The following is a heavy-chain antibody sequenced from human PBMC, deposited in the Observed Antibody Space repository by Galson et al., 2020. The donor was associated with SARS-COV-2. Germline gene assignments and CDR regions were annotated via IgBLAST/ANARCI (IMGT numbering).Heavy chain of an antibody. J-gene: IGHJ4*02. CDR2: FDPEDGET. CDR3: ATEYSSGWYPVFDY. Sequence: ASVKVSCKVSGYTLTELSMHWVRQAPGKGLEWMGGFDPEDGETIYAQKFQGRVTMTEDTSTDTAYMELSSLRSEDTAVYYCATEYSSGWYPVFDYWGQGTLVTVSS. V-gene: IGHV1-24*01. CDR1: GYTLTELS. D-gene: IGHD6-19*01.